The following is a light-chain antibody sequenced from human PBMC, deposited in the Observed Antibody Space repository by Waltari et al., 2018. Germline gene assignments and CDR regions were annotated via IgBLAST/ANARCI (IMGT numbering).Light chain of an antibody. CDR3: QQLNSYPLT. J-gene: IGKJ4*01. CDR2: SAS. Sequence: DIQLTQSPSFLSASVRDRVTITCRASRGISNYLAWYPQKPGKAPKLLIYSASTLQSGFPSRFSGSGSGKEFSLTISSLQPEDFATYYCQQLNSYPLTFGGGTKVEIK. CDR1: RGISNY. V-gene: IGKV1-9*01.